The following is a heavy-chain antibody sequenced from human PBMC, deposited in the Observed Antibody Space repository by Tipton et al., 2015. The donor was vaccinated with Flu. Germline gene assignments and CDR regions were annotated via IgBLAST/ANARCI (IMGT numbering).Heavy chain of an antibody. J-gene: IGHJ4*02. CDR1: GGSISSSSYY. Sequence: TLSLTCTVSGGSISSSSYYWGWIRQPPGKGLEWIGSIYYSGSTYYNPSLKSRVTISVDTSKNQFSLKLSSVTAADTAVYYCASDPAVVPYYFDSWGQGTLVTVSS. V-gene: IGHV4-39*07. CDR2: IYYSGST. D-gene: IGHD4-23*01. CDR3: ASDPAVVPYYFDS.